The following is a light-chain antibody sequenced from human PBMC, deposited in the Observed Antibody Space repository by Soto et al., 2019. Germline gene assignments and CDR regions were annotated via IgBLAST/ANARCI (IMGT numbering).Light chain of an antibody. V-gene: IGLV1-44*01. CDR3: VAWDDSLSGYV. Sequence: QSVLTQPPSASGTPGQRVTISCSGSSSNIGGNAVNWYQQLPGTTPKLLIYSNNQRPSGVPDRFSGSKSGTSASLAISGLQSEDEADYYCVAWDDSLSGYVFGTGTKLTVL. J-gene: IGLJ1*01. CDR1: SSNIGGNA. CDR2: SNN.